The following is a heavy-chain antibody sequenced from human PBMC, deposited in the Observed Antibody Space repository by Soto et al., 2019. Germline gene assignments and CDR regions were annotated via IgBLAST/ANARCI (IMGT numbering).Heavy chain of an antibody. Sequence: LETLSLTCTVSTDSSSFTNSYWGWIRQPPGKGLQWIGSSSYNGGTFYNPSLKGRVVISFDTSKNQFSLRLSSVTAADTAVYSCVRLSFCTGTYDCGIDYWGQGTLVTVSS. CDR1: TDSSSFTNSY. CDR3: VRLSFCTGTYDCGIDY. CDR2: SSYNGGT. J-gene: IGHJ4*02. D-gene: IGHD2-8*02. V-gene: IGHV4-39*07.